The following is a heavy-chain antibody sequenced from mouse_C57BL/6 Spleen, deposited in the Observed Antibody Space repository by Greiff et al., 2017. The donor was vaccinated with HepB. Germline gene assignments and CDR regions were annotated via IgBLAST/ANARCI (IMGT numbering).Heavy chain of an antibody. CDR1: GYSFTDYN. Sequence: VQLQQSGPELVKPGASVKISCKASGYSFTDYNMNWVKQSNGKSLEWIGVINPNYGTTSYNQKFKGKATLTVDQSSSTAYMQLNSLTSEDSAVYYWSGFITTVVASFDYWGQGTTLTVSS. D-gene: IGHD1-1*01. V-gene: IGHV1-39*01. CDR2: INPNYGTT. J-gene: IGHJ2*01. CDR3: SGFITTVVASFDY.